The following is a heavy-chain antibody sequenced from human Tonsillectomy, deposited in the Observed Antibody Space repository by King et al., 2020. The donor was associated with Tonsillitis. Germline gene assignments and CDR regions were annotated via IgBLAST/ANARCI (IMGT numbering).Heavy chain of an antibody. V-gene: IGHV1-69*04. CDR2: IITILGIA. CDR1: GGTFSSYA. J-gene: IGHJ6*02. CDR3: ALGGNYYYRSGYRIHLGDWSMDV. Sequence: QLLQSGAVVKKPGSSVKVSCKASGGTFSSYAISWVRQAPGQGLEWMGRIITILGIANYAQKFQGRVTITSDKSTSTAYMGLSSLRSEDTAVHYCALGGNYYYRSGYRIHLGDWSMDVWGQGTTVTVSS. D-gene: IGHD3-22*01.